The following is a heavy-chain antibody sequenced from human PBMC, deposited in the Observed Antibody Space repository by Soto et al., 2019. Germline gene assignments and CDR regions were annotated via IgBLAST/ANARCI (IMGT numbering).Heavy chain of an antibody. D-gene: IGHD2-8*02. CDR3: VKDRSDTWSFDY. Sequence: GGSLRLSCAASGFTFSSYWMHWVRQAPGKGLVWVSRINSDGSSTSYADSVKGRFTISRDNAKKTLYLQMNSLRPEDTAVYYCVKDRSDTWSFDYWGQGTLVTVSS. J-gene: IGHJ4*02. V-gene: IGHV3-74*01. CDR2: INSDGSST. CDR1: GFTFSSYW.